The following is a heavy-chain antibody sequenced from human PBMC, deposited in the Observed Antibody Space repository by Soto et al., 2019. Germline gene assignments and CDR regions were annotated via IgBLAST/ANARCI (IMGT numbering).Heavy chain of an antibody. CDR3: TRETTSDAFDI. CDR1: GFTFSSYA. Sequence: GGSQRLSCAASGFTFSSYAMHWVRQAPGKGLEWVAIIPYDGYNKDYADSVKGRFIISRDNSKNTLYLQMSSLRAEDTAVYYCTRETTSDAFDIWGQGTMVTVSS. J-gene: IGHJ3*02. CDR2: IPYDGYNK. V-gene: IGHV3-30*04. D-gene: IGHD1-1*01.